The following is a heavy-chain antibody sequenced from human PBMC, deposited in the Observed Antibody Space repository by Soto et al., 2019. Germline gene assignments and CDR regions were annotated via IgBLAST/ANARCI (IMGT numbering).Heavy chain of an antibody. CDR3: AKSGHQQLVAPYYYYAMDV. V-gene: IGHV3-23*01. Sequence: EVQLLESGGGLVQPGGSLRLSCTASGFTFSNYPMTWVRQAPGFGLEWVSTIGGSGDDTYYADSVKGRIIISRDNSKNTLYLQMSGLRAEDTAVYYCAKSGHQQLVAPYYYYAMDVWGQGTTVTVSS. CDR2: IGGSGDDT. CDR1: GFTFSNYP. D-gene: IGHD6-13*01. J-gene: IGHJ6*02.